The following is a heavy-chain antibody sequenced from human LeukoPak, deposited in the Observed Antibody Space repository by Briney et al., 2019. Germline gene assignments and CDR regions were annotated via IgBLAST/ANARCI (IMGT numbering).Heavy chain of an antibody. CDR1: GYTFTGYY. Sequence: ASVKVSCKASGYTFTGYYMHWVRQAPGQGLEWMGWINPNSGGINYAQKFQGRVTMTRDTSISTAYMELSRPRSDDTAVYYCARDRLASEQAFLFSYWGQGTLVTVSS. CDR3: ARDRLASEQAFLFSY. CDR2: INPNSGGI. D-gene: IGHD1/OR15-1a*01. J-gene: IGHJ4*02. V-gene: IGHV1-2*02.